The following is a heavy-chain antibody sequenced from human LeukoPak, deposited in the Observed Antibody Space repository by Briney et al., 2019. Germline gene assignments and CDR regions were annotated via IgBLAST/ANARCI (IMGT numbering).Heavy chain of an antibody. D-gene: IGHD3-10*01. V-gene: IGHV1-8*02. CDR2: MNPNSGNT. Sequence: ASVKVSCKASGYTFTSYDINWVRQATGQGLEWMGWMNPNSGNTGYAQKFQGRVTMTRNTSISTAYMELSSLRSEDTAVYYCARGRQHYYGSGSYYPLDYYYYGMDVWGRGTTVTVSS. J-gene: IGHJ6*02. CDR1: GYTFTSYD. CDR3: ARGRQHYYGSGSYYPLDYYYYGMDV.